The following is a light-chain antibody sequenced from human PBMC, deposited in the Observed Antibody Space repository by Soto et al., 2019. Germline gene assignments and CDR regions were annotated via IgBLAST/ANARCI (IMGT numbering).Light chain of an antibody. CDR3: CSYTSSSHYV. V-gene: IGLV2-14*01. CDR2: DVS. CDR1: SSDVGGYKY. J-gene: IGLJ1*01. Sequence: SVLPQPASVSGSPGESITISCTGTSSDVGGYKYVSWYQQHPGKAPKFMIYDVSIRPSGVSNRFSGSKSGNTASLTISGLQAEDEADYYCCSYTSSSHYVFGTGTRSPS.